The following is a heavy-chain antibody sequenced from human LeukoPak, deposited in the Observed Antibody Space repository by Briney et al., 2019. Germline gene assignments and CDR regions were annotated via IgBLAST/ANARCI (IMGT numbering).Heavy chain of an antibody. CDR1: GGSISSGDYY. J-gene: IGHJ6*02. CDR2: IYYSGST. V-gene: IGHV4-30-4*01. D-gene: IGHD4-17*01. Sequence: SETLSLTCTVSGGSISSGDYYWSWIRQPPGKGLEWIGYIYYSGSTYYNPSLKGRVTISVDTSKDQFSLKLSSVTAADTAVYYCARDRGPDYGGPGNYGMDVWGQGTTVTVSS. CDR3: ARDRGPDYGGPGNYGMDV.